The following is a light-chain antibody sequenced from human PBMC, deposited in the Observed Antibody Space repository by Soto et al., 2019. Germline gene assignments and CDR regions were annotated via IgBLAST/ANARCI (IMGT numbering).Light chain of an antibody. CDR1: QSISSSY. CDR2: GAS. Sequence: EIVLTQSPGTLSLSPGERATLSCRASQSISSSYLASYQQKPGQAPRLLIYGASRRATGIPDRFSGRESETDFTLTITTLEPEDSAVYFCQQYASSPYTFGQGTKVEIK. V-gene: IGKV3-20*01. CDR3: QQYASSPYT. J-gene: IGKJ2*01.